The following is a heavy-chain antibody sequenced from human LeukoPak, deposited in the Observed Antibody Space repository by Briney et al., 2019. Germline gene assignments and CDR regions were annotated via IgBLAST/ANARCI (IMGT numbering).Heavy chain of an antibody. J-gene: IGHJ3*02. Sequence: VASVKVSCKASGYTFNSYGITWVRQAPGQGLEWMGWISAYSGNTNYPQKLQGRDTLTTDTSTSTAYMEVRSLRSDDTAVYYCARDGVRWELPSAFDIWGQGTTVTVSS. CDR1: GYTFNSYG. D-gene: IGHD1-26*01. V-gene: IGHV1-18*01. CDR2: ISAYSGNT. CDR3: ARDGVRWELPSAFDI.